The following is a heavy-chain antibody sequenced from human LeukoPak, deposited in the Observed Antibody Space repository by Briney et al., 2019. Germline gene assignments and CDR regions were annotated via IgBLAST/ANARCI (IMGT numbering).Heavy chain of an antibody. V-gene: IGHV3-23*01. CDR3: AKFESRFYGSGSYVAY. CDR1: GFTFSNYA. J-gene: IGHJ4*02. Sequence: GGSLRLSCAASGFTFSNYAMSWVRQAPGKGLECVSAISDSGDKTDYADSVRGRFTIYRDNSKDTLYLQMNSLGAEDTAVYYCAKFESRFYGSGSYVAYWGQGTLVTVSS. CDR2: ISDSGDKT. D-gene: IGHD3-10*01.